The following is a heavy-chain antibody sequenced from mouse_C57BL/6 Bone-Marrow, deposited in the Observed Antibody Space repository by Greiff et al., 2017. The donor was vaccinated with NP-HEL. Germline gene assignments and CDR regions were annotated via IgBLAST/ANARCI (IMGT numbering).Heavy chain of an antibody. Sequence: EVKLVESEGGLVQPGSSMKLSCTASGFTFSDYYMAWVRQVPEKGLEWVANINYDGSSTCYLDSLKSRFIISRDNAKNILYLQMRSLKSEDTATYYCAREGGLRRRTYAMDYWGQGTSVTVSS. D-gene: IGHD2-4*01. V-gene: IGHV5-16*01. CDR2: INYDGSST. CDR1: GFTFSDYY. CDR3: AREGGLRRRTYAMDY. J-gene: IGHJ4*01.